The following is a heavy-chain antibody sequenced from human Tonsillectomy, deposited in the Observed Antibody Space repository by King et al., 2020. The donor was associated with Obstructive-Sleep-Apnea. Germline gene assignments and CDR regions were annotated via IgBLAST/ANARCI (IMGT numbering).Heavy chain of an antibody. CDR1: GGSISYYY. Sequence: VQLQESGPGLVKPSETLSLTCTVSGGSISYYYWSWMRQPPGKGLEWLGYTYNRGSTSYNPSLKSRVTISTDTSMNQFSLKLSSVSAADTAVYYCARDLFGYSSGWSGTDYWGQGKLVIVSS. V-gene: IGHV4-59*01. CDR3: ARDLFGYSSGWSGTDY. D-gene: IGHD6-13*01. J-gene: IGHJ4*02. CDR2: TYNRGST.